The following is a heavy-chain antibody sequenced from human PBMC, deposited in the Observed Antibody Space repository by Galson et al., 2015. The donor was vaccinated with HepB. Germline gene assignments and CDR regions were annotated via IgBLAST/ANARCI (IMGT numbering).Heavy chain of an antibody. J-gene: IGHJ4*02. CDR3: ARMIIAVAGTGLDY. CDR2: IDWDDDK. CDR1: GFSLSTSGMC. Sequence: PALVKPTQTLTLTCTFSGFSLSTSGMCVSWIRQPPGKALEWLARIDWDDDKYYSTSLKTRLTISKDTSKNQVVLTMTNMDPVDTATYYCARMIIAVAGTGLDYWGQGTLVTVSS. V-gene: IGHV2-70*11. D-gene: IGHD6-19*01.